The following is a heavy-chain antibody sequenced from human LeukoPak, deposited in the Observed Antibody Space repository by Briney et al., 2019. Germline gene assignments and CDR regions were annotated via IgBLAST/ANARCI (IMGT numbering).Heavy chain of an antibody. J-gene: IGHJ4*02. V-gene: IGHV4-59*11. Sequence: SETLSLPCTVSGDSIRSHYWSWIRQPPGKRLEWIGYVFYSGATTYNPSLESRVTISVDTSKNQFSLRLTSVTAADTAVYYCARIQSSTSLFDYWGQGTVVTVSS. CDR1: GDSIRSHY. CDR2: VFYSGAT. D-gene: IGHD2-2*01. CDR3: ARIQSSTSLFDY.